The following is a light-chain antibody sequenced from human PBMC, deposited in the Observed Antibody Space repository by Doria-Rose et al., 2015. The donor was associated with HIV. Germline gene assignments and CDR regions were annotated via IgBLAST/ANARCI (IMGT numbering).Light chain of an antibody. Sequence: TQSPGTLSLSPGERAALSCRASQSFSSTYLAWYQQKPGQAPSLLIYDGSTRATGIPDRFSASGSGTDFTLTVNRLEPEDFALYYCHQYGTSWTFGQGTKVEI. CDR2: DGS. CDR1: QSFSSTY. J-gene: IGKJ1*01. V-gene: IGKV3-20*01. CDR3: HQYGTSWT.